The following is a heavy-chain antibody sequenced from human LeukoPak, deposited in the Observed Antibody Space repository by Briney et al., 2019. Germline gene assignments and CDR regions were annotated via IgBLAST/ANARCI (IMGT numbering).Heavy chain of an antibody. CDR2: IIPILATE. D-gene: IGHD4-17*01. CDR1: GGTFSSYA. CDR3: ARDYPINYGDSHPDY. J-gene: IGHJ4*02. V-gene: IGHV1-69*11. Sequence: SVKVSCKASGGTFSSYAFSWVRQAPGQGLEWMGRIIPILATEFYAQKVQDRLTITADPSTSTAYMELRSLRSDDTAVYYCARDYPINYGDSHPDYWGQGTLVTVSS.